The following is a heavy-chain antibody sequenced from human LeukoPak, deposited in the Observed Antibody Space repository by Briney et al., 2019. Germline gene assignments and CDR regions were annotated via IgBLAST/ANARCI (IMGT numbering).Heavy chain of an antibody. CDR2: ISYDGSNK. J-gene: IGHJ5*02. CDR3: ARGGDIVVVPAALIGWFDP. V-gene: IGHV3-30*04. Sequence: GRSLRLSCAASGFTFSSYAMHWVRQAPGKGLEWVAVISYDGSNKYYADSVKGRFTISRDNSKNTLYLQTNSLRAEDTAVYYCARGGDIVVVPAALIGWFDPWGQGTLVTVSS. D-gene: IGHD2-2*01. CDR1: GFTFSSYA.